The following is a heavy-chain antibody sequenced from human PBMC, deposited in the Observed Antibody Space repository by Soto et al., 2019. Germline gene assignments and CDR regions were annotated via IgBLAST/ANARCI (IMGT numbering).Heavy chain of an antibody. CDR1: GGSISSSNW. Sequence: QVQLQESGPGLVKPSGTLSLTCAVSGGSISSSNWWSWVRQPPGKGLEWIGEIYHSGNTNYNPSPKXRXTXAXXKSSNQFFLNLISVTAAGPAVHPCARRWGEGRVDYWGQGTLGTVAS. J-gene: IGHJ4*02. D-gene: IGHD3-10*01. V-gene: IGHV4-4*02. CDR3: ARRWGEGRVDY. CDR2: IYHSGNT.